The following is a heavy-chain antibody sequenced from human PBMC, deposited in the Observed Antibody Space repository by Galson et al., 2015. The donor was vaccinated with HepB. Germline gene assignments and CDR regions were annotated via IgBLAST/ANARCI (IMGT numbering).Heavy chain of an antibody. V-gene: IGHV3-7*03. Sequence: SLRLSCAVSGFTYNNYWMSWVRQAPGRGLEWVANIKQDGSEKYYVDSVEGRFTVSRDNAKKTLYLDMNALSVEDTAVYYCARGWDTDVTSNFDYWGQGALSPSPQ. D-gene: IGHD5-18*01. J-gene: IGHJ4*02. CDR2: IKQDGSEK. CDR3: ARGWDTDVTSNFDY. CDR1: GFTYNNYW.